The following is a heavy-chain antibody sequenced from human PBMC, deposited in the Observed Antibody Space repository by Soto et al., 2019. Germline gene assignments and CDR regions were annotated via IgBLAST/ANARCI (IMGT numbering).Heavy chain of an antibody. V-gene: IGHV1-18*01. Sequence: ASVKVSCKASGYTFTSYGISWVRQAPGQGLEWMGWISAYNGNTSYAQKLQGRVTMTTDTSTSTAYMELRSLKSDDTAVYYCARGGFCSSTSCYEYRYYYYGMDVWGQGTTVTVSS. CDR1: GYTFTSYG. CDR3: ARGGFCSSTSCYEYRYYYYGMDV. CDR2: ISAYNGNT. D-gene: IGHD2-2*01. J-gene: IGHJ6*02.